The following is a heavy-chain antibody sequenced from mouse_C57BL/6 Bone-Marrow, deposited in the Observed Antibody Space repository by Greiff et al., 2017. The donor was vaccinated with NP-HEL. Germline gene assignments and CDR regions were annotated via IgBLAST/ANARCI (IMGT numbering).Heavy chain of an antibody. CDR1: GFNIKDDY. Sequence: VQLQQSGAELVRPGASVKLSCTASGFNIKDDYMHWVKQRPEQGLEWIGWIDPENGDTEYASKFQGKATITAYTSSKTAYLQLSSLTSDDTAFYYCNSYAMYYWGQGTSVTVSS. CDR3: NSYAMYY. J-gene: IGHJ4*01. CDR2: IDPENGDT. V-gene: IGHV14-4*01.